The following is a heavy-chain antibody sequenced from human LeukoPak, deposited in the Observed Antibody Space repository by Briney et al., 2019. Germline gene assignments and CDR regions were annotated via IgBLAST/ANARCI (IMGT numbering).Heavy chain of an antibody. CDR3: ARRRGNVEWPLDAFDI. D-gene: IGHD3-10*01. Sequence: ASVKVSCKASGYTFTSYGISWVRQAPGQGLGWMGWISAYNGNTNYAQKLQGRVTMTTDTSTSTAYMELRSLRSDDTAVYYCARRRGNVEWPLDAFDIWGQGTMVTVSS. V-gene: IGHV1-18*01. CDR1: GYTFTSYG. CDR2: ISAYNGNT. J-gene: IGHJ3*02.